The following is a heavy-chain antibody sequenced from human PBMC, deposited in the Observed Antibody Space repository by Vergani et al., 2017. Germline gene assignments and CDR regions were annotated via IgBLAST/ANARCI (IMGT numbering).Heavy chain of an antibody. J-gene: IGHJ5*02. CDR2: IYYSGST. CDR3: AGHSAVEWLVKGGGIDP. D-gene: IGHD6-19*01. CDR1: GASIRSSNYY. V-gene: IGHV4-39*01. Sequence: QLQLQESGPGLVKPSATLSLTCSVSGASIRSSNYYWGWLRQPPGTGLEWTASIYYSGSTYYNPSLKSRVTISVDTSKNQFSLKLSPVTAADTAVYFCAGHSAVEWLVKGGGIDPWGQGILVTVSS.